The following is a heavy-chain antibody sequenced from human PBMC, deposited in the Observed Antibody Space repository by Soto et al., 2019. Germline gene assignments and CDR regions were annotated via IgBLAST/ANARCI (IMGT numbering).Heavy chain of an antibody. CDR1: GYTFTSYD. V-gene: IGHV1-8*01. CDR2: MNPNSGNT. J-gene: IGHJ6*02. D-gene: IGHD6-13*01. Sequence: GASVKVSCKASGYTFTSYDINWVRQATGQGLEWMGWMNPNSGNTGYAQKFQGRVTMNRNTSISTAYMELSSLRSEDTAVYYCATAGYSSSLRYYYYYGMDVWGQGTTVTVSS. CDR3: ATAGYSSSLRYYYYYGMDV.